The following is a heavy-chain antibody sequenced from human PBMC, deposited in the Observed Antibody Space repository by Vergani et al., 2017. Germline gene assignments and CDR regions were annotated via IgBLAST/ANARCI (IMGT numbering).Heavy chain of an antibody. CDR1: GFTFSSYG. CDR3: AKDLVAYYYDSSGYPFDY. V-gene: IGHV3-30*18. D-gene: IGHD3-22*01. Sequence: QVQLVESGGGVVQPGRSLRLSCAASGFTFSSYGMHWVRQAPGKGLEWVAVISYDGSNKYYADSVKGRFTLSSDNSHNTLYLQMNSLRAEDTAVYYCAKDLVAYYYDSSGYPFDYWGQGTLVTVSS. CDR2: ISYDGSNK. J-gene: IGHJ4*02.